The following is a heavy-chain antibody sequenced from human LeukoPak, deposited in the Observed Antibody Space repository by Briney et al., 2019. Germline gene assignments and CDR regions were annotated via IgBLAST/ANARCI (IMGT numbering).Heavy chain of an antibody. J-gene: IGHJ6*02. CDR2: IKQDGSEK. CDR3: ARAPERLRYFVWTYYYYGMDV. CDR1: GFTFSSYW. D-gene: IGHD3-9*01. Sequence: PGGSLRLSCAASGFTFSSYWMSWVRQAPGKGLEWVANIKQDGSEKYYVDSVKGRFTISRDNAKNSLCLQMNSLRDEDTAVYYCARAPERLRYFVWTYYYYGMDVWGQGPTVTVSS. V-gene: IGHV3-7*04.